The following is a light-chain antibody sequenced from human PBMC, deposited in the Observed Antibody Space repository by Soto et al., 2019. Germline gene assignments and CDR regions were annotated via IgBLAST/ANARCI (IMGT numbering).Light chain of an antibody. CDR1: SSAVGSYRL. Sequence: QSALTQPASVSGSPGQSITISCTGSSSAVGSYRLVSWYQHHPGKVPKLIIYEGTKRPSGVSNRFSGSEPGKTASLTISGLQAEDEADYYCCSSAPSRTVVFGTGTKVTVL. CDR3: CSSAPSRTVV. J-gene: IGLJ1*01. V-gene: IGLV2-23*01. CDR2: EGT.